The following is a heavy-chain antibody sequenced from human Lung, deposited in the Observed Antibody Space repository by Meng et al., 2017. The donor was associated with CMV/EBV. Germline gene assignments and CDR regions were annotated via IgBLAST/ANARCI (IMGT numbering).Heavy chain of an antibody. CDR2: IYYSGST. J-gene: IGHJ3*02. D-gene: IGHD3-3*01. CDR1: GGSISSSSYY. V-gene: IGHV4-39*01. Sequence: GSLRLSCTVSGGSISSSSYYWDWIRQPPGKGLEWIGSIYYSGSTYYNPSLKSRVTISVDTSKNQFSLKLSSVTAADTAVYYCARQRPVLDAFDIWGQGTMVTVSS. CDR3: ARQRPVLDAFDI.